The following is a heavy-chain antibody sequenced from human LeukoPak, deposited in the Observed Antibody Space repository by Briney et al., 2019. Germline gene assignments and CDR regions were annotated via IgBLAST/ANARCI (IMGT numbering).Heavy chain of an antibody. J-gene: IGHJ3*02. D-gene: IGHD3-16*02. CDR3: ARDFVEQAGYAFDI. V-gene: IGHV3-30-3*01. Sequence: GRSLRLSCAASGFTFSSYAMHWVRQAPGKGLEWVAVISHDGSNKYYADSVKGRFTISRDNSKNTLYLQMNSLRAEDTAVYYCARDFVEQAGYAFDIWGQGTMVTVSS. CDR2: ISHDGSNK. CDR1: GFTFSSYA.